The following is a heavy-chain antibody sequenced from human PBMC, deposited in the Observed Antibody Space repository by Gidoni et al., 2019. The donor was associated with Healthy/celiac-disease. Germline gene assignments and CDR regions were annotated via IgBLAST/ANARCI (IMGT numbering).Heavy chain of an antibody. Sequence: EVQLVESGGGLVQPGRSLRLSCAASGFTFDDYAMHWVRQAPGKGLEWVSGISWNSGSIGYADSVKGRFTISRDNAKNSLYLQMNSLRAEDTALYYCAKDIEYSSSSAMDVWGQGTTVTVSS. CDR3: AKDIEYSSSSAMDV. J-gene: IGHJ6*02. CDR2: ISWNSGSI. D-gene: IGHD6-6*01. CDR1: GFTFDDYA. V-gene: IGHV3-9*01.